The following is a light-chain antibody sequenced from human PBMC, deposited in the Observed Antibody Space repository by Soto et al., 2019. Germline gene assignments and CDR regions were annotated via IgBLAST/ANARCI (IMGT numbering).Light chain of an antibody. CDR1: QSISSW. CDR3: QQYNSFWT. V-gene: IGKV1-5*01. J-gene: IGKJ1*01. Sequence: DIQMTQSPSTLSASVGDRVTITCRASQSISSWLAWYQQKPGKAPNVLIYDASSLQSGVPSRFSGSRSGTEFTLTISSLQPDDFATYYCQQYNSFWTFGQGTRVEI. CDR2: DAS.